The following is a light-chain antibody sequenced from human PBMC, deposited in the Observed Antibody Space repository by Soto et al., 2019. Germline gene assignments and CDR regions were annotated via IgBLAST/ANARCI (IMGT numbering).Light chain of an antibody. J-gene: IGKJ1*01. V-gene: IGKV1-5*01. CDR3: QQYNSYQWT. Sequence: DIQMTQSPSSLSASVGDRVTITCRASQSISSWLAWYQQKPGKAPNLLIYDASNLESGVPSRFSGSGSGTEFTLTISSLQPDDFATYYCQQYNSYQWTFGQGTKVDIX. CDR1: QSISSW. CDR2: DAS.